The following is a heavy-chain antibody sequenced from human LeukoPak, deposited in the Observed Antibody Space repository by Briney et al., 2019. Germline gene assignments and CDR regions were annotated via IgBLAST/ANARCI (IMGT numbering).Heavy chain of an antibody. Sequence: GGSLRLSCAASGFTVSSNYMSWVRQAPGKGLEWVSVIYSGGSTYYADSVKGRFTISRDNSKNTLYLQMNSLRAEDTAVYYCARGGSRIAAAGTALDYWGQGTLVTVSS. CDR2: IYSGGST. J-gene: IGHJ4*02. D-gene: IGHD6-13*01. CDR3: ARGGSRIAAAGTALDY. CDR1: GFTVSSNY. V-gene: IGHV3-66*01.